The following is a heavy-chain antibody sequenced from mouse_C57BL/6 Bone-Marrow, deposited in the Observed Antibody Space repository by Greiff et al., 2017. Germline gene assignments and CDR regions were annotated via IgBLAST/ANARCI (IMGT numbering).Heavy chain of an antibody. D-gene: IGHD1-1*01. Sequence: VQLQQPVAELVMPWASVKLSCKASGYTFTSYWMHWVKQRPGQGLAWIGEIDPSDRYTPYNQKFQGKSPLTVDKSSSTAYMQLSSLTSEDSAVYYCARETLFWGAYGGQGTLVTVSA. CDR1: GYTFTSYW. V-gene: IGHV1-69*01. CDR3: ARETLFWGAY. J-gene: IGHJ3*01. CDR2: IDPSDRYT.